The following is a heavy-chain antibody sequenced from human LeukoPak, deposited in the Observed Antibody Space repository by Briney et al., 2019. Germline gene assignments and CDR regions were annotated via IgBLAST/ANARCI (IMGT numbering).Heavy chain of an antibody. V-gene: IGHV3-49*03. J-gene: IGHJ6*03. D-gene: IGHD3-3*01. Sequence: GGSLRLSCTASGFTFGDYAMSWFRQAPGKGLEWVGFIRSKAYGGTTEYAASVKGRFTISRDDSKSIAYLQMNSLRAEDTAVYYCASSHDSHYYYYYMDVWGKGTTVTVSS. CDR1: GFTFGDYA. CDR2: IRSKAYGGTT. CDR3: ASSHDSHYYYYYMDV.